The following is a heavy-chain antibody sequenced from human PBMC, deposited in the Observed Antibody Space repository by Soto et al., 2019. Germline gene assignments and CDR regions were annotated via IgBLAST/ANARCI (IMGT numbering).Heavy chain of an antibody. V-gene: IGHV1-3*01. D-gene: IGHD2-15*01. CDR2: INPDNGNT. J-gene: IGHJ5*02. CDR1: GYTFTRYT. CDR3: ARGIATGQLEP. Sequence: XSVKVSCKASGYTFTRYTMNWVRQAPGQRLEWMGWINPDNGNTKSSQKFQDRVIITRDTSASTAYMDLSSLRSEDTAVYYCARGIATGQLEPWGKGTLVTVS.